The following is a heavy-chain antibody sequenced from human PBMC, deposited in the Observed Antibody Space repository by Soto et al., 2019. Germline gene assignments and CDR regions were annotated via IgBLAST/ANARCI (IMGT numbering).Heavy chain of an antibody. D-gene: IGHD1-26*01. J-gene: IGHJ1*01. CDR1: GFTFSSYA. CDR2: ISGSGGST. Sequence: GGSLRLSCAASGFTFSSYAMTWVRQAPGKGLEWVSAISGSGGSTYYADSVKGRFTISRDNVKRSLNLQMNSLRAEDTAVYYCASQGVGATGYLYWGQGALVTVPQ. V-gene: IGHV3-23*01. CDR3: ASQGVGATGYLY.